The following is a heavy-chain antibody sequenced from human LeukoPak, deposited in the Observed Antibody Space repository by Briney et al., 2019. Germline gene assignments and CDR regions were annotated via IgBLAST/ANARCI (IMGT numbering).Heavy chain of an antibody. V-gene: IGHV4-34*01. CDR3: ARGLSSGMAV. J-gene: IGHJ6*04. CDR1: GGSFSGYY. CDR2: INHSGST. Sequence: SETLSLTCAVYGGSFSGYYWSWIRQPPGKGLEWIGEINHSGSTNYNPSLKSRVTISVDTSKNQFSLKLSSVTAADTAVYYCARGLSSGMAVWGKGTTVTVSS.